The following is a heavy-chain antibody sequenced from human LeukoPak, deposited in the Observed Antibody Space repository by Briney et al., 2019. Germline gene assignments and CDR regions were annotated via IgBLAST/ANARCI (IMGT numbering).Heavy chain of an antibody. J-gene: IGHJ4*02. CDR2: ISYDGNNN. CDR3: AKEMSPTHYGSGSLFDY. Sequence: PGGSLRLSCAASGFTFSSYALHWVRQAPGKGLEWVAVISYDGNNNYYADSVKGRFTISRDNSKNTLYLQINSLRPEDTAVYYCAKEMSPTHYGSGSLFDYWGQGTLVTVSS. V-gene: IGHV3-30*04. D-gene: IGHD3-10*01. CDR1: GFTFSSYA.